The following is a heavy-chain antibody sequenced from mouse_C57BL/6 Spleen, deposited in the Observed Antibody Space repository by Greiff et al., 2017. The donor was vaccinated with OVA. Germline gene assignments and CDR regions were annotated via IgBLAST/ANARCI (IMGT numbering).Heavy chain of an antibody. CDR3: VRDDYGSSYWYFDV. Sequence: EVMLVESGGGLVQPKGSLKLSCAASGFTFNTYAMHWVRQAPGKGLEWVARIRSKSSNYATYYADSVKDRFTISRDDSQSMLYLQMNNLKTEDTAMYYCVRDDYGSSYWYFDVWGTGTTVTVSS. V-gene: IGHV10-3*01. D-gene: IGHD1-1*01. J-gene: IGHJ1*03. CDR2: IRSKSSNYAT. CDR1: GFTFNTYA.